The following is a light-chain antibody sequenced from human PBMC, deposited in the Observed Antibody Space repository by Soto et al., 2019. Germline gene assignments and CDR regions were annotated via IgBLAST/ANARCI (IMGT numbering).Light chain of an antibody. CDR3: QQYNNLPT. V-gene: IGKV3-15*01. CDR1: QSVSSN. Sequence: EIVMTQYQATLSVSPGERATLSCRASQSVSSNLAWSRQKPGQAPRLLIYGASTRATGIPARFSGSGSGTEFTLTLSSLQSEDFAVYYCQQYNNLPTFGQGTKVDIK. CDR2: GAS. J-gene: IGKJ1*01.